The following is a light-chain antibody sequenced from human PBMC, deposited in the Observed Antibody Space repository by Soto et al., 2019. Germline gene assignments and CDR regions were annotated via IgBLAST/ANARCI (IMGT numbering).Light chain of an antibody. V-gene: IGKV1-5*03. CDR3: QQYNSYSYT. Sequence: DIQMTQSPSTLSASVGDRDTITCRASQSISSWLAWYQQRPGKAPKLLIYKASSLESGVPSRFSGSGSGTELTLTISSLQTDDFATYYCQQYNSYSYTFGQGTKLEIK. J-gene: IGKJ2*01. CDR2: KAS. CDR1: QSISSW.